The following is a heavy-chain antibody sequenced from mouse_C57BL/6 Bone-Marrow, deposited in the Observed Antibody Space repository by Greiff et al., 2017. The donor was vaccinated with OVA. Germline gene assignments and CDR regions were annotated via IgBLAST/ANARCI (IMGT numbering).Heavy chain of an antibody. Sequence: VQGVESGAELARPGASVKLSCKASGYTFTSYGISWVKQRTGQGLEWIGEIYPRSGNTYYNEKFKGKATLTADKSSSTAYMELRSLTSEDSAVYFCARCGYHWYFDVWGTGTTVTVSS. J-gene: IGHJ1*03. D-gene: IGHD2-2*01. CDR3: ARCGYHWYFDV. V-gene: IGHV1-81*01. CDR1: GYTFTSYG. CDR2: IYPRSGNT.